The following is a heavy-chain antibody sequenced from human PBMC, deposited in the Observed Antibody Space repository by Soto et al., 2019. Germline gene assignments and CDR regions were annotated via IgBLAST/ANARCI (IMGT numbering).Heavy chain of an antibody. Sequence: QVQLVQSGAEVKKPGASVKVSCKASGYDFSSYGISWVRQAPGQGLEWMGWISASNVNRDYAQQFQGRVTMTSDTSRTTVYMELRSLRSDDTAVYYCVRDPQRNDYWGQGTLVNVSS. V-gene: IGHV1-18*04. J-gene: IGHJ4*02. D-gene: IGHD2-2*01. CDR1: GYDFSSYG. CDR3: VRDPQRNDY. CDR2: ISASNVNR.